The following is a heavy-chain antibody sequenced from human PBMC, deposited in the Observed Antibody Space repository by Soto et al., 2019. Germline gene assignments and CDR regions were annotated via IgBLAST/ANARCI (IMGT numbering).Heavy chain of an antibody. D-gene: IGHD6-13*01. Sequence: LPETLSLTCTLSGGSISSSSYYWGWIRQPPGRGLEWIGSIYYSGSTYYKPSLKSRVTVSVDTSKNQFSLKLTSVTAADTAVYYCARPGSSSWYSPFDIWGRGTMVTVSS. CDR1: GGSISSSSYY. CDR3: ARPGSSSWYSPFDI. CDR2: IYYSGST. V-gene: IGHV4-39*01. J-gene: IGHJ3*02.